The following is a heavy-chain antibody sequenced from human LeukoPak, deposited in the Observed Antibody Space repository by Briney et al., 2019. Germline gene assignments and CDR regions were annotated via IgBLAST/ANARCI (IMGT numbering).Heavy chain of an antibody. D-gene: IGHD1-26*01. CDR1: GFTFSSYG. V-gene: IGHV3-30*02. CDR3: ARVSPAEEWEYIDY. J-gene: IGHJ4*02. CDR2: IRYDGSNK. Sequence: GGSLRLSCAASGFTFSSYGMHWVRQAPGKGLEWVAFIRYDGSNKYYADSVKGRFTISRDNAKNSLYLQMNSLRAEDTAVYYCARVSPAEEWEYIDYWGQGTLVTVSS.